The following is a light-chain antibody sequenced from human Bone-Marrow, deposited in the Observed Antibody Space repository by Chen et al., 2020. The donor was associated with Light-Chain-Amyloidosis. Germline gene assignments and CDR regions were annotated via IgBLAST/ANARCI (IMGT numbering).Light chain of an antibody. Sequence: NFMLTQPHSVSESPGKTVIISCTRSSGSIATNNVQWYQQRPGSSPTTVIYEDYQRPSGVPDLFSGSIDRSSNSASLTISGLKTEDEADYYCQSYQGSSQGVFGGGTKLTVL. CDR2: EDY. J-gene: IGLJ3*02. V-gene: IGLV6-57*01. CDR1: SGSIATNN. CDR3: QSYQGSSQGV.